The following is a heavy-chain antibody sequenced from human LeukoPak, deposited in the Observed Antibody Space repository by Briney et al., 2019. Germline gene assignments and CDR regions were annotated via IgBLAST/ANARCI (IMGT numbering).Heavy chain of an antibody. CDR2: IYPGDSDT. CDR3: ARITMVRGVITGAFDI. D-gene: IGHD3-10*01. V-gene: IGHV5-51*01. J-gene: IGHJ3*02. CDR1: GYSFTSYW. Sequence: GESLKSSCKGSGYSFTSYWIGWVRQMPGKGLEWMGIIYPGDSDTRYSPSFQGQVTISADKSISTAYLQWSSLKASDTAMYYCARITMVRGVITGAFDIWGQGTMVTVSS.